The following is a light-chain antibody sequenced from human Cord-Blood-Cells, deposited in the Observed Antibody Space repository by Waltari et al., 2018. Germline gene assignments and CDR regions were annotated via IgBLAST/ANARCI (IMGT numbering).Light chain of an antibody. CDR3: QAWDSSPNWV. Sequence: YELTQPPPGSVSPGQPASITCSGDNLGDKYACWYQQKPGTSPVLVIYQDSKRPSGIPERFSGSNSGNTATLTISGTQAMDEADYYCQAWDSSPNWVFGGGTKLTVL. CDR1: NLGDKY. J-gene: IGLJ3*02. CDR2: QDS. V-gene: IGLV3-1*01.